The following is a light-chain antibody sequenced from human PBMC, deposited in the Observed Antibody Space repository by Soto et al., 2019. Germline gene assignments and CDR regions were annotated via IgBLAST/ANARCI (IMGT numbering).Light chain of an antibody. CDR1: SSNIGAGYD. CDR2: ANT. J-gene: IGLJ1*01. Sequence: QSVLTQPPSVSGAPGQRVTISCTGSSSNIGAGYDVHWYQQLPGTAPKLLIYANTNRPSGVPDRFSGSKSGTSASLAITGLQADDEADYYGQAYDSSLTLRVFGTGTKLTVL. V-gene: IGLV1-40*01. CDR3: QAYDSSLTLRV.